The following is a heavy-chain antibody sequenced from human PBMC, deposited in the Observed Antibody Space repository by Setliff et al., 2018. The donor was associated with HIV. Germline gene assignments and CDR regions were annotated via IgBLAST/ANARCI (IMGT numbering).Heavy chain of an antibody. V-gene: IGHV3-48*01. J-gene: IGHJ4*02. CDR1: GFTFSNFP. Sequence: GGSLRLSCAVSGFTFSNFPMNWVRQAPGKGLEWVSTISSDAVTRTIYYADFVKGRFTISRDNAKNSLYLQMNSLRAEDTAVYYCARERVGALDYWGQGALVTVSS. D-gene: IGHD3-16*01. CDR3: ARERVGALDY. CDR2: ISSDAVTRTI.